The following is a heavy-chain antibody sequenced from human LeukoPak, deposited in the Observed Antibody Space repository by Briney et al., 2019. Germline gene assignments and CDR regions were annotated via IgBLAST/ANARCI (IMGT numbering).Heavy chain of an antibody. D-gene: IGHD3-22*01. CDR1: GFSYISYA. Sequence: GGSLRLSCAASGFSYISYAMSWVRQPPGKGLEWVSGVSGSGVESFYADSVKGRSTISRDNSRNTLYLQMNSLRVEDTAVYYCANSGNYYDTSGHEHWGQGTLVTVSS. V-gene: IGHV3-23*01. CDR3: ANSGNYYDTSGHEH. CDR2: VSGSGVES. J-gene: IGHJ1*01.